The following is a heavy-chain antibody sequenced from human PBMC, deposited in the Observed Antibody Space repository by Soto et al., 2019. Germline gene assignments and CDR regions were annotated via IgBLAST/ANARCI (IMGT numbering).Heavy chain of an antibody. CDR3: ARGDRYSGSFSDYFDP. D-gene: IGHD1-26*01. Sequence: SETLSLTCIVSGASISTGGYSWSWIRQPPGKGPEWIGYIYESGRTYYKPSLKSRASISMDKSRNQFSVRLTSVTAADTAVYFCARGDRYSGSFSDYFDPWGQGALVTVSS. J-gene: IGHJ5*02. V-gene: IGHV4-30-2*01. CDR2: IYESGRT. CDR1: GASISTGGYS.